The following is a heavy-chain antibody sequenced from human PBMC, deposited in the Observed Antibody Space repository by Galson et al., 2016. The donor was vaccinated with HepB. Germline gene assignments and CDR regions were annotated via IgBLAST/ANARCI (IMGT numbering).Heavy chain of an antibody. Sequence: SLRLSCAASGFTFSNYAMTWVRQAPGKGLEWVSGISGSGDWTYFADSVKGLFTISRDNSKNTLYLQMNSLRAEDTATYYCVKDSDRLYSVWGQGTLVTVSS. CDR2: ISGSGDWT. CDR1: GFTFSNYA. V-gene: IGHV3-23*01. D-gene: IGHD4-11*01. CDR3: VKDSDRLYSV. J-gene: IGHJ4*02.